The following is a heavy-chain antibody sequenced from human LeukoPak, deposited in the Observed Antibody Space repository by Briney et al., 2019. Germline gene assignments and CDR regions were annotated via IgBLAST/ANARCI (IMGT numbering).Heavy chain of an antibody. D-gene: IGHD3-22*01. J-gene: IGHJ4*02. CDR1: GGSISSGDYY. CDR2: IYYSGST. Sequence: SETLSLTCTVSGGSISSGDYYWSWIRQPPGKGLEWIGYIYYSGSTYYNPSLKSRVTISVDTSKNQFSLKLSSVTAADTAVYYCASGMGDSYDSSGYDYWGQGTLVTVSS. V-gene: IGHV4-30-4*08. CDR3: ASGMGDSYDSSGYDY.